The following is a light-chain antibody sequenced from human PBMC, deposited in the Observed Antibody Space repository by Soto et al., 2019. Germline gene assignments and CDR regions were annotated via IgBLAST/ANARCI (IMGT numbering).Light chain of an antibody. J-gene: IGLJ2*01. Sequence: QSALTQPAAGCGSPEQTITISCTGTSSDFGAYNLVSWYQQLPGKAPRLIIYEGTKRPSGISHRFSGSKSDNTASLTISGLRAEDEAHYHCCSYAGSRTFVFGGGSKVTVL. CDR2: EGT. CDR1: SSDFGAYNL. CDR3: CSYAGSRTFV. V-gene: IGLV2-23*01.